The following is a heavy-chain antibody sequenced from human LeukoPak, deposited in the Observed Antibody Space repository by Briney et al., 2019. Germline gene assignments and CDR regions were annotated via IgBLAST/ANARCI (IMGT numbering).Heavy chain of an antibody. CDR2: VYHTGHT. Sequence: KTSETLSLTCTASGDSISGYYWSWIRQPPGKGLEWIGYVYHTGHTHYSPSLKSRVNVSLETSRNQVSLILGSVTPADTAVYYRARGVGAWYYCDYWGQETLVTVSS. V-gene: IGHV4-59*01. J-gene: IGHJ4*02. CDR3: ARGVGAWYYCDY. CDR1: GDSISGYY. D-gene: IGHD1-26*01.